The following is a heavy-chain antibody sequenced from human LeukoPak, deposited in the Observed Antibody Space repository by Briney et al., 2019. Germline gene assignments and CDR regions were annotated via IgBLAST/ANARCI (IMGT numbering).Heavy chain of an antibody. V-gene: IGHV4-30-4*01. Sequence: SETLSLPCTVSGGSISSGDYYWSWIRQPPGKGLEWIGYNYYSGSTYSNPSLKSRVTISVDTSKNQFSLKLSSVTAADTAVYYRGRIGNPGRDYFDYWGQGTLVTVSS. CDR3: GRIGNPGRDYFDY. CDR2: NYYSGST. CDR1: GGSISSGDYY. J-gene: IGHJ4*02. D-gene: IGHD1-1*01.